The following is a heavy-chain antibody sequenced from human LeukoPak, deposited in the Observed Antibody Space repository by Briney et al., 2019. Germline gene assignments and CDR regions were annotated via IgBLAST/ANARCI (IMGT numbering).Heavy chain of an antibody. D-gene: IGHD6-19*01. CDR2: IRSKANSYAT. V-gene: IGHV3-73*01. CDR1: GFTFSGSA. CDR3: ARGGSSGWYGLGFISNFDY. J-gene: IGHJ4*02. Sequence: GGSLRLSCAASGFTFSGSAMHWVRQASGKGLEWVGRIRSKANSYATAYAASVKGRFTISRDNAKNSLYLQMNSLRAEDTAVYYCARGGSSGWYGLGFISNFDYWGQGTLVTVSS.